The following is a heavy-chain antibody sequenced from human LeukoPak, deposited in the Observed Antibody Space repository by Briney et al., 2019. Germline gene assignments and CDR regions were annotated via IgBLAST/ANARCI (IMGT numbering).Heavy chain of an antibody. V-gene: IGHV6-1*01. CDR1: GDSVSSNSVF. J-gene: IGHJ6*02. Sequence: SQTLSLTCAISGDSVSSNSVFWHWIRQSPSRGLEWLGRTYYRSKWYNDCAVSVKSRITINPDTSKNQFSLQLNSVTPEDTAVYYCAKNYYYYGMDVWGQGTTVTVSS. CDR3: AKNYYYYGMDV. CDR2: TYYRSKWYN.